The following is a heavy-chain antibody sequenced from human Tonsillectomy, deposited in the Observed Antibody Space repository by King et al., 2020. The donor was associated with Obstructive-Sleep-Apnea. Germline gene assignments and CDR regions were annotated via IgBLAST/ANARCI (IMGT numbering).Heavy chain of an antibody. Sequence: QLVQSGPEVKKPGASVKVSCKASGYTFTRYYMHWVRQAPGQGLEWMGMINTGGGDAQYAQTFQGRVTMTSDTSTSTAYVEMSSLRSDDTAVYYCATIEHTNYVYWGQGTLVTVSS. CDR1: GYTFTRYY. V-gene: IGHV1-46*01. CDR3: ATIEHTNYVY. D-gene: IGHD4-11*01. CDR2: INTGGGDA. J-gene: IGHJ4*02.